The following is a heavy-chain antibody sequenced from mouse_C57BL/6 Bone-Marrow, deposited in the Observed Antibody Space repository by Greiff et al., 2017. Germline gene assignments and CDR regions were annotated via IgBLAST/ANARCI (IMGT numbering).Heavy chain of an antibody. V-gene: IGHV1-54*01. Sequence: QVQLQQSGAELVRPGTSVKVSCKASGFAFTNYLIEWVKQRPGQGLEWIGVINPGSGGTNYTENFKGKAKMTADKSASTAYMQLSSLTSEVSAVFFCARYFGYAKYYWGQGASVTFST. CDR3: ARYFGYAKYY. J-gene: IGHJ4*01. CDR1: GFAFTNYL. CDR2: INPGSGGT.